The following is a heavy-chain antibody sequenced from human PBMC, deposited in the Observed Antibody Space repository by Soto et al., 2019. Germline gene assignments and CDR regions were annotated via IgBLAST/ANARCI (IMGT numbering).Heavy chain of an antibody. CDR1: GGSVSSGSYY. V-gene: IGHV4-61*01. CDR2: IYYSGST. J-gene: IGHJ4*02. Sequence: QVQLQESGPGLVKPSETLSLTCTVSGGSVSSGSYYWSWIRQPPGKGLEWIGYIYYSGSTNYNPSLQRRVNISVDTSKNQFSLKLSSVTAADTAVYYCARVGSSVGGWGQGTLVTVS. D-gene: IGHD6-13*01. CDR3: ARVGSSVGG.